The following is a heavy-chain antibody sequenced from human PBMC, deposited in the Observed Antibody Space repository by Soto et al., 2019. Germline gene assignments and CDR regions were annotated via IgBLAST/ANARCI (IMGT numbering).Heavy chain of an antibody. V-gene: IGHV3-9*01. D-gene: IGHD3-16*01. CDR3: AKDTEGEMATLDY. Sequence: EVQLVESGGGLVQPGRSLRLSCAASGFTFDDYAMHWVRQAPGKGLEWVSGISWNSGSIGYADSVKGRFTISRDNAKNSLYLQMNSLRAEDTALYYCAKDTEGEMATLDYWGQGTLVTVSS. CDR2: ISWNSGSI. CDR1: GFTFDDYA. J-gene: IGHJ4*02.